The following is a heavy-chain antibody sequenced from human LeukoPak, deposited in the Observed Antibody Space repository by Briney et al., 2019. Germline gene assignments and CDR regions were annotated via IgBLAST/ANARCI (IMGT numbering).Heavy chain of an antibody. D-gene: IGHD2-15*01. CDR3: ARDRYCSGGSCYSDAFDI. CDR2: ISSSGSTI. Sequence: GGSLRLSCAASGFTFSDYYMSWIRQAPGKGLEWVSYISSSGSTIYYADSVKGRFTTSRDNAKNSLYLQMNSLRAEDTAVYYCARDRYCSGGSCYSDAFDIWGQGTMVTVSS. CDR1: GFTFSDYY. J-gene: IGHJ3*02. V-gene: IGHV3-11*01.